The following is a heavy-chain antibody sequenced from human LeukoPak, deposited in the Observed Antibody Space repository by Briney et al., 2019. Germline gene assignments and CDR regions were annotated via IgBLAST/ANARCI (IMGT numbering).Heavy chain of an antibody. CDR2: IKQDGSEK. J-gene: IGHJ5*02. CDR1: GFTFSSYW. V-gene: IGHV3-7*03. CDR3: AKDGRKYSGSPNWFDP. D-gene: IGHD1-26*01. Sequence: GGSLRLSCAASGFTFSSYWMSWVRQAPGKGLEWVANIKQDGSEKYYVDSVKGRFTISRDNSKNTLYLQMNSLRAEDTAVYYCAKDGRKYSGSPNWFDPWGQGTLVTVSS.